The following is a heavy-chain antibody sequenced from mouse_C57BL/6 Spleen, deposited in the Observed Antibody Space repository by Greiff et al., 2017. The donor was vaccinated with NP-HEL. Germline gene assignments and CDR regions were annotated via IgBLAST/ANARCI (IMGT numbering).Heavy chain of an antibody. Sequence: QVQLQQSGAELVRPGTSVKVSCKASGYAFTNYLIEWVKQRPGQGLEWIGVINPGSGGTNYNEKFKGKATLTAAKSSSTAYMQLSSLTSEDSAVYFCARGDGYLYAMDYWGQGTSVTVSS. D-gene: IGHD2-3*01. CDR2: INPGSGGT. J-gene: IGHJ4*01. CDR1: GYAFTNYL. V-gene: IGHV1-54*01. CDR3: ARGDGYLYAMDY.